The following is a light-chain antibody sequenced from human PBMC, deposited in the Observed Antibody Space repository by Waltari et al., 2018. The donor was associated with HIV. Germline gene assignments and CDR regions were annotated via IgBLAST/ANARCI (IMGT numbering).Light chain of an antibody. CDR2: ELT. CDR1: SSDVGSYNL. Sequence: QSALTQPASVSGSPGQSLTISCTGPSSDVGSYNLVSWYLQHPGKAPKLMIFELTKPPSGISDRFSGSRSGNTASLTISGLQAEDEGDYYCCSYTGTGVVFGGGTKLTVL. J-gene: IGLJ2*01. V-gene: IGLV2-23*02. CDR3: CSYTGTGVV.